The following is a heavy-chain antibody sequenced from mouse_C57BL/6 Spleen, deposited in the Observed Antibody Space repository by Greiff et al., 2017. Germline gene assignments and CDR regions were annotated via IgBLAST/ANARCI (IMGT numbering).Heavy chain of an antibody. CDR1: GYTFTSYW. CDR3: ALTGTGAMDY. CDR2: IHPNSGST. D-gene: IGHD4-1*01. V-gene: IGHV1-64*01. J-gene: IGHJ4*01. Sequence: QVQLKQPGAELVKPGASVKLSCKASGYTFTSYWMHWVKQRPGQGLEWIGMIHPNSGSTNYNEKFKSKATLTVDKSSSTASMQLSSLTSEDSSVYYCALTGTGAMDYWGQGTSVTVSS.